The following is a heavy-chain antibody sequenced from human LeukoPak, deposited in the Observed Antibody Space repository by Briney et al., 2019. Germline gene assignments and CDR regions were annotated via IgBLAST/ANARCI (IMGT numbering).Heavy chain of an antibody. CDR3: ARDTPVKGVDY. J-gene: IGHJ4*02. D-gene: IGHD2-15*01. CDR1: GFTFSHYR. Sequence: PGGSLRLSCAASGFTFSHYRMSWVRQAPGKGLEWVSSISTSSSDIYYADSVKGRFTISRDNAKNTLYLQMNSLRAEDTSVYYCARDTPVKGVDYWGRGTLVTVSS. V-gene: IGHV3-21*01. CDR2: ISTSSSDI.